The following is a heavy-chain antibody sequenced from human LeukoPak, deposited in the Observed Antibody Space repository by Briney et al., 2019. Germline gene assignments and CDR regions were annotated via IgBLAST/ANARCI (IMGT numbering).Heavy chain of an antibody. CDR2: IISNGGST. V-gene: IGHV3-64D*06. J-gene: IGHJ4*02. CDR1: GFTFSVYA. Sequence: GGSLRLSCSASGFTFSVYAIHWVRQAPGKGLEYVSTIISNGGSTYYPDSVKGRFTISRDNSKNTVSLQMSSLRAEDTALYYCVKDGLAFCGGDCYSYFDYWGQGALVTVSS. CDR3: VKDGLAFCGGDCYSYFDY. D-gene: IGHD2-21*02.